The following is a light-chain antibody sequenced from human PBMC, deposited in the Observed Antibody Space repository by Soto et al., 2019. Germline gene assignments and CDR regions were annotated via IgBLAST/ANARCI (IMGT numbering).Light chain of an antibody. CDR1: QGISSC. Sequence: DIQMTQSPSSVSASVGDRVTITCRASQGISSCLAWYQRKPGKAPKLLLYAASSLQSGVPSRFSGSGSATDFTLTISSLQPEDFATYYYQQANSLPFTFSGGTKVEI. V-gene: IGKV1-12*01. CDR3: QQANSLPFT. CDR2: AAS. J-gene: IGKJ4*01.